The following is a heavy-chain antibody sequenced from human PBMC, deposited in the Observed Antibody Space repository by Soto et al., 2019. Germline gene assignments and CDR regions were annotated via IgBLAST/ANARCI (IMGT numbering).Heavy chain of an antibody. J-gene: IGHJ4*02. Sequence: SETLSLTCTFSGGSISSGDYYWSWVRQHPGRGLEWIGYIFYSGNTHFNPSLKSRVTMSLDTSKNQFSLKLSSVTAADTAVYYCARDRFNFDTDGYYYYLDSWGQGTLVTVSS. V-gene: IGHV4-31*03. CDR1: GGSISSGDYY. CDR2: IFYSGNT. D-gene: IGHD3-22*01. CDR3: ARDRFNFDTDGYYYYLDS.